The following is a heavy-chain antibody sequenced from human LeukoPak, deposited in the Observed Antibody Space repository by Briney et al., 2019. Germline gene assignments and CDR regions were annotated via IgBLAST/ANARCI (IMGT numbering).Heavy chain of an antibody. V-gene: IGHV3-23*01. J-gene: IGHJ5*02. D-gene: IGHD2-8*01. CDR1: GFTFNNYA. CDR2: ISGSGGST. Sequence: GGSLRLSCAASGFTFNNYAMSWVRQAPGKGLEWVSAISGSGGSTYYADSVKGRFTISRDNSNNTLYLQMNSLRAEDTAVYYCAKDHCTNGVCYSPWGQGTLVTVSS. CDR3: AKDHCTNGVCYSP.